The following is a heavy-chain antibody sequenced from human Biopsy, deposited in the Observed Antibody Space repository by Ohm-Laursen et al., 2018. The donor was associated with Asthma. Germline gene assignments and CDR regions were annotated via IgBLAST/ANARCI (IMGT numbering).Heavy chain of an antibody. CDR1: GYTFINYA. CDR2: INAGNGNT. J-gene: IGHJ3*02. Sequence: AASVKVSCKASGYTFINYAIHWVRQAPGQRLEWMGWINAGNGNTKYSQKFQGRVTISRDTSASTAYMDLSSLRSEDTAVYYCGRTYYDFLTGQVNDAFAMWGQGTMVTVSS. CDR3: GRTYYDFLTGQVNDAFAM. D-gene: IGHD3-9*01. V-gene: IGHV1-3*01.